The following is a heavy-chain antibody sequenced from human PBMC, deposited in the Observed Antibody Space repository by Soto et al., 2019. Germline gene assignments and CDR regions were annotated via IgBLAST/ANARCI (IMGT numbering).Heavy chain of an antibody. CDR2: INPNSGGT. D-gene: IGHD6-25*01. CDR1: GYTFTGYY. Sequence: ASVKVSCKASGYTFTGYYMHWVRQAPGQGLEWMGWINPNSGGTNYAQKFQGWVTMTRDTSISTAYMELSRLRSDDTAVYYCARDAATPVLARIDYWGQGTLVTVSS. V-gene: IGHV1-2*04. CDR3: ARDAATPVLARIDY. J-gene: IGHJ4*02.